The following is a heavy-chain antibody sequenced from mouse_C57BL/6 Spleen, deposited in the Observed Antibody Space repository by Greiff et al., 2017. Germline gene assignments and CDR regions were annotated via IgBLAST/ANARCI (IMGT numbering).Heavy chain of an antibody. J-gene: IGHJ3*01. CDR3: ARKRDSSGYPFAY. V-gene: IGHV1-81*01. CDR1: GYTFTSYG. Sequence: QVQLQQSGAELARPGASVKLSCKASGYTFTSYGISWVKQRTGQGLEWIGEIYPRSGNTYYNEKFKGKATLTADKSSSTAYMELRSLTSEDSAVYVCARKRDSSGYPFAYWGQGTLVTVSA. D-gene: IGHD3-2*02. CDR2: IYPRSGNT.